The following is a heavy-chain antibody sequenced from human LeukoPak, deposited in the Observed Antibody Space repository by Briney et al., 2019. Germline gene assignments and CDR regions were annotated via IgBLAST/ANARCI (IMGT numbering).Heavy chain of an antibody. Sequence: PGGSLRLSCAASGFTLSEKSLNWVRQAPGKGLVWISYISSSSRNIFYADSVEGRFTISRDNAKLSMYLQMSSLRANDTAVCYCTRYVCYGWEPDAFAIWGQGTMVTVSS. V-gene: IGHV3-48*01. CDR3: TRYVCYGWEPDAFAI. CDR1: GFTLSEKS. J-gene: IGHJ3*02. CDR2: ISSSSRNI. D-gene: IGHD3-10*01.